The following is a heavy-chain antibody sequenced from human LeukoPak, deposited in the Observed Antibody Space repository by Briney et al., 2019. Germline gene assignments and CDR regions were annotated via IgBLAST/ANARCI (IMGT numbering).Heavy chain of an antibody. CDR1: GFTFSSYK. V-gene: IGHV3-48*03. J-gene: IGHJ6*03. CDR3: ARDGYHYYGSGNYFGYYYMDV. CDR2: ISGSGSAI. Sequence: PGGSLRLSCAASGFTFSSYKMNWVRQAPGKGLEWVSYISGSGSAIYYADSVKGRFTISRDNAKNSLYLQMNSLRAEDTAVYYCARDGYHYYGSGNYFGYYYMDVWGKGTTVTISS. D-gene: IGHD3-10*01.